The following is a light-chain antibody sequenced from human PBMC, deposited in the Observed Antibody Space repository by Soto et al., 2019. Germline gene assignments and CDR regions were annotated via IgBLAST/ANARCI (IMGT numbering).Light chain of an antibody. V-gene: IGLV1-40*01. J-gene: IGLJ3*02. CDR1: SSNIGAGSD. CDR2: GNT. CDR3: QSFDISLIGWV. Sequence: QLVLTQPPSVSGAPGQRVTISCAGSSSNIGAGSDVHWYQHLPGTAPKLLIYGNTNRPSGVPDRFSGSKSGTSASLAITGIQAEDEADYYCQSFDISLIGWVFGGGTKVTVL.